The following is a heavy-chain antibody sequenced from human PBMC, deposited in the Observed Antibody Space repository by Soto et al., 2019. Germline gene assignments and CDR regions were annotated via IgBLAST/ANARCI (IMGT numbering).Heavy chain of an antibody. Sequence: QVQLQESGPGLVKPSQTLSLTCTVSGGSISSGGYYWSWIRQHPGKGLEWIGYIYYSGSTYYDPSLKSRVTISVDTSKNQFSLKLSSVTAADTAVYYCARIISGREQFDYWGQGTLVTVSS. CDR1: GGSISSGGYY. J-gene: IGHJ4*02. CDR2: IYYSGST. CDR3: ARIISGREQFDY. V-gene: IGHV4-31*03.